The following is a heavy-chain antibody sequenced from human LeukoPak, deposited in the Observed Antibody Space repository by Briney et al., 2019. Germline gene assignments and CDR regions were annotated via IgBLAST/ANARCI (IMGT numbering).Heavy chain of an antibody. V-gene: IGHV1-2*06. D-gene: IGHD3-3*02. Sequence: ASVKVSCKASGYTFTGYYMHWVRQAPGQGPEWMGRINPNSGGTNYAQKFQGRVTMTRDTSISTAYMELSRLRSDDPAVYYCARDRILDYYYMDVWGRGTTVTVSS. CDR1: GYTFTGYY. J-gene: IGHJ6*03. CDR3: ARDRILDYYYMDV. CDR2: INPNSGGT.